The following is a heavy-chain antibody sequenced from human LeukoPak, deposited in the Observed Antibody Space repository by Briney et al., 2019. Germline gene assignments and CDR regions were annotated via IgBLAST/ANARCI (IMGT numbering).Heavy chain of an antibody. J-gene: IGHJ4*02. CDR2: INAGNGNT. V-gene: IGHV1-3*01. CDR1: GYTFTSYG. D-gene: IGHD3-10*01. CDR3: ARESGAYFDY. Sequence: DSVKLSCKASGYTFTSYGISWVRQAPGQRLEWMGWINAGNGNTKYSQKFQGRVTITRDTSASTAYMELSSLRSEDTAVYYCARESGAYFDYWGQGTLVTVSS.